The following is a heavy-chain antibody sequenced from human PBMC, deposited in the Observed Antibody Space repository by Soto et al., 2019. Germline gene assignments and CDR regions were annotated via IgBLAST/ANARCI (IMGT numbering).Heavy chain of an antibody. CDR2: VSHDGSNT. D-gene: IGHD6-19*01. Sequence: VQLVESGGGVVQPGRSLRLSCAASGFTFSDYAMHWVRQAPGKGLEWVAVVSHDGSNTHYADSVKGRFTISRDSPKNTFSLEMTALRADYTAVCYCAKWGRQCLVTSHFNYCAQGALVTVSS. V-gene: IGHV3-30*18. J-gene: IGHJ4*02. CDR1: GFTFSDYA. CDR3: AKWGRQCLVTSHFNY.